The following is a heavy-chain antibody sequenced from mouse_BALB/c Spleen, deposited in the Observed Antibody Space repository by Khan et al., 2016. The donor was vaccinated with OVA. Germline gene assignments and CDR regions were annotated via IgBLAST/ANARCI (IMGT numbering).Heavy chain of an antibody. CDR2: ISYSGIT. J-gene: IGHJ4*01. CDR1: GYSITSGYA. V-gene: IGHV3-2*02. Sequence: EVQLVESGPGLVKPSQSLSLSCTVTGYSITSGYAWNWIRQFPGNKLECMGYISYSGITSYNPSLRSRISITRDTSKNQFFLQLNSVTTEDTATYYWARKKYSGYAMDYWGQGTSSTVSS. CDR3: ARKKYSGYAMDY.